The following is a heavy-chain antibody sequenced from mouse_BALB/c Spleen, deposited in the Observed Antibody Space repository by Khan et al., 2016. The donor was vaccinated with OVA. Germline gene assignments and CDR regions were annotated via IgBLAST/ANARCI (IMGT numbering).Heavy chain of an antibody. Sequence: VQLKESGAELVKPGASVKLSCTASGFNFKDYCMHWVKQSPEQGLEWIGRIDPANGNTNYAAKFKGQATITADTSSNTAYLHLSSLTSEDTAVYYCASDYWEVFAYWGQGTLVTVSA. CDR2: IDPANGNT. CDR3: ASDYWEVFAY. D-gene: IGHD1-1*01. CDR1: GFNFKDYC. J-gene: IGHJ3*01. V-gene: IGHV14-3*02.